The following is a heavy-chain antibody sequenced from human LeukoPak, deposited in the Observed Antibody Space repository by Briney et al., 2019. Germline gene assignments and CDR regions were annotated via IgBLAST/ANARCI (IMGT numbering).Heavy chain of an antibody. J-gene: IGHJ4*02. Sequence: AGGSLRLSCAASGFTFSSYSMNWIRQAPGKGLEWVSYSQSFTGTTSYADSVEGRFTISSDNAKNSLYLQMNSLRDEDTAAYYCVRDHNYAFDYWAGEPWSPSPQ. D-gene: IGHD3-16*01. CDR1: GFTFSSYS. CDR2: SQSFTGTT. CDR3: VRDHNYAFDY. V-gene: IGHV3-48*02.